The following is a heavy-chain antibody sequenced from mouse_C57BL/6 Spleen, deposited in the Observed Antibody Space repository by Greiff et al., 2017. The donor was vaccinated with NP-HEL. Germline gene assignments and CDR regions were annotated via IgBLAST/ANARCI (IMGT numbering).Heavy chain of an antibody. D-gene: IGHD2-5*01. CDR2: IYPGDGDT. J-gene: IGHJ2*01. V-gene: IGHV1-82*01. CDR3: ARKGYSNSYFDY. CDR1: GYAFSSSW. Sequence: QVQLQQSGPELVKPGASVKISCKASGYAFSSSWMNWVKQRPGKGLEWIGRIYPGDGDTNYNGKFKGKATLTADKSSSTAYRQLSSLTSEDSAVYFCARKGYSNSYFDYWGQGTTLTVSS.